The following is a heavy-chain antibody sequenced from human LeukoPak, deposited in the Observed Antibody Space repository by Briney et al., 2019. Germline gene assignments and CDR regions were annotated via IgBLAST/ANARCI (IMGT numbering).Heavy chain of an antibody. CDR3: ARGDIQIQLWPHVDY. CDR1: GVSFSGYY. J-gene: IGHJ4*02. CDR2: INHSGST. V-gene: IGHV4-34*01. Sequence: SETLSLTCAVYGVSFSGYYWSWIRQPPGKGLEWIGEINHSGSTNYNPSLKSRVTISVDTSKNQFSLKLTSVTAADTAVYYCARGDIQIQLWPHVDYWGQGTLVTVSS. D-gene: IGHD5-18*01.